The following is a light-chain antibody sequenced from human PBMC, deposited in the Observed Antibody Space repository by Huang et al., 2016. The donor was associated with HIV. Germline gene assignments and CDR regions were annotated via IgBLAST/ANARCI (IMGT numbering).Light chain of an antibody. Sequence: DIQLTQSPSSLSASVGDGITITCRASENSVYSLSWFLQRPCRAPEALIYAASRLHAGVHSKFRATGSGTNFTLSIDGLGPEDFATYYCQQSRSLPRTYGGGTKVDI. CDR3: QQSRSLPRT. J-gene: IGKJ4*01. CDR2: AAS. V-gene: IGKV1-39*01. CDR1: ENSVYS.